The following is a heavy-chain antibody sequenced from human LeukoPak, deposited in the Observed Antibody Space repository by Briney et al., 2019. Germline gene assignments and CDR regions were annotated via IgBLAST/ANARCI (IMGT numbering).Heavy chain of an antibody. Sequence: PGGSLRLSCAASGFTFSSYEMNWVRQAPGKGLEWVSYISSSGSTIYYADSVKGRFTISRDNAKNSLYLQMNSLRAEDTAVYYCARDLGVPAAPFDYWGQGTLVTVSS. CDR2: ISSSGSTI. V-gene: IGHV3-48*03. CDR1: GFTFSSYE. J-gene: IGHJ4*02. CDR3: ARDLGVPAAPFDY. D-gene: IGHD2-2*01.